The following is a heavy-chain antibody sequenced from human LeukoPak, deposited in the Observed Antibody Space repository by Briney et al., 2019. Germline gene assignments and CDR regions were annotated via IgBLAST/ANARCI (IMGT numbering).Heavy chain of an antibody. J-gene: IGHJ4*02. CDR3: ATATIFGVVLYY. Sequence: GGSLRLSCAASGFTFSSYAMHWVRQAPGKGLEWVAVISYDGSNKYYADSVRGRFTISRDNSKNTLYLQMNSLRTEDTAVYYRATATIFGVVLYYWGQGTLVTVSS. CDR1: GFTFSSYA. CDR2: ISYDGSNK. V-gene: IGHV3-30*04. D-gene: IGHD3-3*01.